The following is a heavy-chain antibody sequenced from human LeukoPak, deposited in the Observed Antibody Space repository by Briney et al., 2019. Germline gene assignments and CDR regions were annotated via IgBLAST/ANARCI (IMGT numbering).Heavy chain of an antibody. CDR1: GYTFTNYY. D-gene: IGHD1-14*01. J-gene: IGHJ4*02. CDR3: AREGPETYNFDF. CDR2: TRPSSGRT. V-gene: IGHV1-46*01. Sequence: ASVKVSCKTSGYTFTNYYMHWVRQAPGQGPEWMGITRPSSGRTSYPQKFQGRVTMTWDMSTSTFYMELSSLTSGDTAVYYCAREGPETYNFDFWGQGTLVTVSS.